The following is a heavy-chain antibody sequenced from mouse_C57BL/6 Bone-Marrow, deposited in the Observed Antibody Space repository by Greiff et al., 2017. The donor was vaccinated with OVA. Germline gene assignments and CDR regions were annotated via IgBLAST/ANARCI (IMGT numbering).Heavy chain of an antibody. J-gene: IGHJ2*01. CDR2: ISDGGSYT. CDR1: GFTFSSYA. Sequence: EVKLVESGGGLVKPGGSLKLSCAASGFTFSSYAMSWVRQTPEKRLEWVATISDGGSYTYYPDTVKGRFTISRDNAKNNLYLQMSHLKSEDTAMYYCARDGSYYPYFDYWGQGTTLTVSS. CDR3: ARDGSYYPYFDY. V-gene: IGHV5-4*01. D-gene: IGHD2-10*01.